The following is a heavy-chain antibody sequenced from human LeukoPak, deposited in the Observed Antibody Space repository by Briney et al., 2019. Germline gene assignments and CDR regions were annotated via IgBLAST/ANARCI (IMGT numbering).Heavy chain of an antibody. V-gene: IGHV4-34*01. J-gene: IGHJ4*02. Sequence: SETLSLTCAVYGGSFSGYYWSWIRQPPGKGLEWIGEINHSGSTNYNPSLKSRVTISVDTSKNQFSLKLSSVTAADTAVYYCARAKIGAARRPLDYWGQGTLVTVSS. CDR1: GGSFSGYY. D-gene: IGHD6-6*01. CDR2: INHSGST. CDR3: ARAKIGAARRPLDY.